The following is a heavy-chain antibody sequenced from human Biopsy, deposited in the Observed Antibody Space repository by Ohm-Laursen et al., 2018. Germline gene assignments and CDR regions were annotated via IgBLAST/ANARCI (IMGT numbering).Heavy chain of an antibody. J-gene: IGHJ5*02. V-gene: IGHV1-8*01. Sequence: SSVKVSCNASGYTFTSYDITWVRQASGQGPEWIGKLNPVSGNSNFGQKFRGRVAVTSDTSISTAYMELSGLTSDDTATYYCGRAVRNQLLTDPWGQGTLVTVTS. D-gene: IGHD1-7*01. CDR1: GYTFTSYD. CDR3: GRAVRNQLLTDP. CDR2: LNPVSGNS.